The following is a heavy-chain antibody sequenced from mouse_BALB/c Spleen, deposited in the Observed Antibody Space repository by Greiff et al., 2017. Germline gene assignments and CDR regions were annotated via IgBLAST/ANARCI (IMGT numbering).Heavy chain of an antibody. D-gene: IGHD4-1*01. CDR3: ARSWDGVYYYFDY. V-gene: IGHV1-9*01. CDR1: GYTFSSYW. Sequence: VQLQQSGAELMKPGASVKISCKATGYTFSSYWIEWVKQRPGHGLEWIGEILPGSGSTNYNEKFKGKATFTADTSSNTAYMQLSSLTSEDSAVYYCARSWDGVYYYFDYWCQGTTLTVSS. CDR2: ILPGSGST. J-gene: IGHJ2*01.